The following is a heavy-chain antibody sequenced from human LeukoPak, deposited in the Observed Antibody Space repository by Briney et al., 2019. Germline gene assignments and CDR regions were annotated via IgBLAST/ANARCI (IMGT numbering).Heavy chain of an antibody. CDR1: GYTLTALS. V-gene: IGHV1-24*01. CDR2: FNPEDAGR. Sequence: ASVKVSCKVSGYTLTALSVHWVRQAPGKGLEWMGGFNPEDAGRIYAQKFQGRVTVTKDTSTDTAYMELSSLTSEDTAVYYCATVRLDYWGQGTLVTVSS. CDR3: ATVRLDY. J-gene: IGHJ4*02.